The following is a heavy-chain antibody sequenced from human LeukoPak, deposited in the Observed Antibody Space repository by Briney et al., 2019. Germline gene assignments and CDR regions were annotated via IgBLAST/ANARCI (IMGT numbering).Heavy chain of an antibody. CDR3: ARGGYSSSWYKWFDP. CDR2: IYHSGST. J-gene: IGHJ5*02. V-gene: IGHV4-30-2*01. Sequence: SQTLSLTCAVSGGSISSGGYSWSWIRQPPGKGLEWIGYIYHSGSTYYNPSLKSRVTISVDRSKNQFSLKLSSVTAADTAVYYCARGGYSSSWYKWFDPWGQGTLVTVSS. CDR1: GGSISSGGYS. D-gene: IGHD6-13*01.